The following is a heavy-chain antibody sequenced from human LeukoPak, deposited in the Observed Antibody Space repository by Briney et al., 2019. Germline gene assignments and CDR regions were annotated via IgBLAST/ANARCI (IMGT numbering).Heavy chain of an antibody. CDR3: ARGDRNYDILTGYQGFDP. V-gene: IGHV7-4-1*02. CDR2: INTNTGNP. Sequence: ASVKVSCKASGYTFTGYYMHWVRQAPGQGLEWMGWINTNTGNPTYAQGFTGRFVFSLDTSVSTAYLQISSLKAEDTAVYYCARGDRNYDILTGYQGFDPWGQGTLVTVSS. CDR1: GYTFTGYY. D-gene: IGHD3-9*01. J-gene: IGHJ5*02.